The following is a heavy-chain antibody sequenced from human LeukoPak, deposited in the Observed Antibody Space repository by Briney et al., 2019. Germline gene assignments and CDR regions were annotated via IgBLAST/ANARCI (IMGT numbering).Heavy chain of an antibody. D-gene: IGHD4-11*01. CDR3: ARVRRGLVQYLYYYYYMDV. V-gene: IGHV4-30-4*08. CDR2: IYYSGST. Sequence: SETLPLTCTVSGGSISSGDYYWSWIRQPPGKGLEWIGYIYYSGSTYYNPSLKSRVTISVDTSRNQFSLKLSSVTAADTAVYYCARVRRGLVQYLYYYYYMDVWGEGTTVTVSS. CDR1: GGSISSGDYY. J-gene: IGHJ6*03.